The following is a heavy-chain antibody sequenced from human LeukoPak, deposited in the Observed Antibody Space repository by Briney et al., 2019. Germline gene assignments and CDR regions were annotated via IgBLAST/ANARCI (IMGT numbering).Heavy chain of an antibody. CDR3: ARVPRYYGSGSYPEYFQH. CDR2: VSAYNGNT. Sequence: ASVKVSCKASGYTFTSYGISWVRQAPGQGLEWMGWVSAYNGNTNYAQKLQGRVTMTTDTSTSTAYMELRSLRSDDTAVYYCARVPRYYGSGSYPEYFQHWGQGTLVTVSS. J-gene: IGHJ1*01. V-gene: IGHV1-18*01. D-gene: IGHD3-10*01. CDR1: GYTFTSYG.